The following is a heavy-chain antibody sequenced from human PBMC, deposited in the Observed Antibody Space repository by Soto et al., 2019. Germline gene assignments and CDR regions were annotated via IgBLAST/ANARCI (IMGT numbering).Heavy chain of an antibody. D-gene: IGHD1-26*01. CDR3: ARDLSKVGASFTDYYYYYGMDV. V-gene: IGHV4-4*02. CDR1: GGSISSSNW. Sequence: GTLSLTCAVSGGSISSSNWWSWVRQPPGKGLEWIGEIYHSGSTNYNPSLKSRVTISVDKSKNQFSLKLSSVTAADTAVYYCARDLSKVGASFTDYYYYYGMDVWGQGTTVPVSS. J-gene: IGHJ6*02. CDR2: IYHSGST.